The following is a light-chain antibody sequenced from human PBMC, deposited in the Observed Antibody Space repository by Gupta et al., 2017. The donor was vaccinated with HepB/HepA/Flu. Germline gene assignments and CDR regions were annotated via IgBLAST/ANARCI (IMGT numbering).Light chain of an antibody. Sequence: QSGLTQPASVSASPGQSITISCTGTSSDVGGYNYVSWYQQHPGKAPKLMIYDVSNRPSGVSNRFSGSKSGNTASLTISGLQAEDEADYYCSSYTSSSTRPVVFGGGTKLTVL. CDR3: SSYTSSSTRPVV. CDR1: SSDVGGYNY. CDR2: DVS. J-gene: IGLJ2*01. V-gene: IGLV2-14*03.